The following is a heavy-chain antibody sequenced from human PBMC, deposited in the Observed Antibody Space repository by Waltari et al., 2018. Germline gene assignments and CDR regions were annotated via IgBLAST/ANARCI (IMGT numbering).Heavy chain of an antibody. Sequence: QVQLVQSGAEVKKPGSSVKVSCKASGGTFSSYAISWVRQAPGQGLEWTGRIIPILATANNARKCRGRDTTTADKSTSTAYMERSSLRSEDTAVYYCAGDSAAAGPFDYWGQGTLVTVSS. V-gene: IGHV1-69*08. CDR3: AGDSAAAGPFDY. CDR1: GGTFSSYA. J-gene: IGHJ4*02. D-gene: IGHD6-13*01. CDR2: IIPILATA.